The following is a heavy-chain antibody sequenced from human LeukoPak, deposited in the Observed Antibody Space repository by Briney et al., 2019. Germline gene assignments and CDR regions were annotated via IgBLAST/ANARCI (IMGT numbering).Heavy chain of an antibody. J-gene: IGHJ3*02. Sequence: PSETLSLTCTVSGGSISSYYWSWIRQPPGKGLEWIGDIYYSGSTNYNPSLKSRVTISVDTSKNQFSLKLSSVTAADTAVYYCARDRYDYVWGSYPSHGYAFDIWGQGTMVTVSS. V-gene: IGHV4-59*01. CDR2: IYYSGST. CDR1: GGSISSYY. D-gene: IGHD3-16*02. CDR3: ARDRYDYVWGSYPSHGYAFDI.